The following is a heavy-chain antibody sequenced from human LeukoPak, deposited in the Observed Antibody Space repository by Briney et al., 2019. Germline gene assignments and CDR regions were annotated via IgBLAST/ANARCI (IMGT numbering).Heavy chain of an antibody. CDR3: AGIRFIHPTEDDAFDI. CDR2: IYSSGST. D-gene: IGHD3-3*01. CDR1: GGSISSGSYY. V-gene: IGHV4-61*02. J-gene: IGHJ3*02. Sequence: PSETLSLTCTVSGGSISSGSYYWNWIRQPAGKGLEWIGRIYSSGSTNYNPSLKSRVTISVDTSKNQFSLKLSSVTAADTAVYYCAGIRFIHPTEDDAFDIWGQGTMVTVSS.